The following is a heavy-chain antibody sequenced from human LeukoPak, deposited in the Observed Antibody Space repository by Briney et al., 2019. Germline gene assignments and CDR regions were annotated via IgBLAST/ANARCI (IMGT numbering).Heavy chain of an antibody. CDR2: IYHSGST. J-gene: IGHJ3*02. D-gene: IGHD6-13*01. Sequence: SQTLSLTCAVSGGSISSGGYSWSWIRQPPGKGLEWIGYIYHSGSTYYNPSLKSRVTISVDRSKNQFSLNLSSVTAADTAVYYCAREAGSSWSRGLDIWGQGTVVTVSS. CDR1: GGSISSGGYS. V-gene: IGHV4-30-2*01. CDR3: AREAGSSWSRGLDI.